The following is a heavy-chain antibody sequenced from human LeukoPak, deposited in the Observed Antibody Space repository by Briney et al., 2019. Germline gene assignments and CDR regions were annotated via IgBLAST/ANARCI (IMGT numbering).Heavy chain of an antibody. CDR1: GFTFDDYA. Sequence: GGSLRLSCAASGFTFDDYAMHWVRQAPGKGLEWVSSISSSSSYIYYADSVKGRFTISRDNAKNSLYLQMNSLRAEDTAVYYCAGAIAVAGTVDYWGQGTLVTVSS. V-gene: IGHV3-21*01. J-gene: IGHJ4*02. CDR2: ISSSSSYI. D-gene: IGHD6-19*01. CDR3: AGAIAVAGTVDY.